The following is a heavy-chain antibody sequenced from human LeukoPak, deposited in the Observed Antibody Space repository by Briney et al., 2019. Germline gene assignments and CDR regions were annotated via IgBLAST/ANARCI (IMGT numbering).Heavy chain of an antibody. J-gene: IGHJ4*02. Sequence: GGSLRLSCAASGFTFSSYGMHWVRQAPGKGLEWVAFIRYDGSNKYYADPVKGRFTISRDNSKNTLYLQMNSLRAEDTAVYYCAKDLSPFFDYWGQGTLVTVSS. V-gene: IGHV3-30*02. CDR3: AKDLSPFFDY. CDR1: GFTFSSYG. D-gene: IGHD2/OR15-2a*01. CDR2: IRYDGSNK.